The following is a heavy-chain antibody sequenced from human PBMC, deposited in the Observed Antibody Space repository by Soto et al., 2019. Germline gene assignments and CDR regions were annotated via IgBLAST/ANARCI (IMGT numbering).Heavy chain of an antibody. J-gene: IGHJ6*02. V-gene: IGHV4-39*01. CDR1: GGSISSSTYY. Sequence: PLEILSLACGVSGGSISSSTYYWGWIRQPPGKGLEWIGSIYYSGSTNYNPSLKSRVTISVDTSNNQFSPKLSSVTAADTAVYYRARQRINCGMDVGGEGTTVNVSS. CDR3: ARQRINCGMDV. CDR2: IYYSGST.